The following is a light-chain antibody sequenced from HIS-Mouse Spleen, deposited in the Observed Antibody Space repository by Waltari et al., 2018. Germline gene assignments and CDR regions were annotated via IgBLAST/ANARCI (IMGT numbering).Light chain of an antibody. CDR2: DVS. CDR3: SSYTSSSTLDWV. V-gene: IGLV2-14*03. CDR1: SSDVGGYNY. J-gene: IGLJ3*02. Sequence: QSALTQPASVSGSPGQSITISCTGTSSDVGGYNYVSWYQQHPGKAPKLMSYDVSNRPSGGSNRFSGSKSGNTASLTISGLQAEDEADYYCSSYTSSSTLDWVFGGGTKLTVL.